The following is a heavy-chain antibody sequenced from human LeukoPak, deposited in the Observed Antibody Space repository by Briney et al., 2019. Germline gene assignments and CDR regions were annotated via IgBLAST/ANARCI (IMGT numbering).Heavy chain of an antibody. D-gene: IGHD3-3*01. Sequence: QSGGSLRLSYAASGFSFTTFGMHWVRQAPGKGLEWVALIHYDGTNKYYADSVTGRFAISRDNSNNTLYLQMNRLRTEDTAFYYCVKDGRPFDHDFWSGSLDWGQGTLVTVSS. CDR2: IHYDGTNK. V-gene: IGHV3-30*02. CDR3: VKDGRPFDHDFWSGSLD. J-gene: IGHJ4*02. CDR1: GFSFTTFG.